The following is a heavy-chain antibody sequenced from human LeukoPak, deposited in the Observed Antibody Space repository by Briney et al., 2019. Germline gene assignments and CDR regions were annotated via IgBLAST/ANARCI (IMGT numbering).Heavy chain of an antibody. CDR1: GFTCSSYA. V-gene: IGHV3-30-3*01. J-gene: IGHJ4*02. CDR2: ISYDGSNK. CDR3: ARMSGSYKLDY. D-gene: IGHD1-26*01. Sequence: GGSLRLSCAASGFTCSSYAMHWVLQAPGRELEWVAVISYDGSNKYYADSVKGRFTISRDNSKNTLYLQMNSLRAEDTAVYYCARMSGSYKLDYWGQGTLVTASS.